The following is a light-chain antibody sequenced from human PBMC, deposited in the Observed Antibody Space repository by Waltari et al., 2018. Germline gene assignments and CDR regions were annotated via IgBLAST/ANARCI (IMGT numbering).Light chain of an antibody. Sequence: VVTRAPPPFPSPPGRPPPMSSKSSQHLLRSDGKTYLYWYLHKPGQPPRLLIYEASKRFSGVPDRFSGSGSGTDFTLRISRVEAEDVGVYYCMQTLRLPSFSFGGGTKVEIK. CDR3: MQTLRLPSFS. V-gene: IGKV2D-29*01. J-gene: IGKJ4*01. CDR2: EAS. CDR1: QHLLRSDGKTY.